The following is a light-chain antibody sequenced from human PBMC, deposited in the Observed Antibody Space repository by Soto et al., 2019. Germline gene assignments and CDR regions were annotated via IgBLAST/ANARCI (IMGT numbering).Light chain of an antibody. CDR2: DAS. CDR1: QSLSEW. CDR3: LQHKSFPWT. Sequence: DIPMTQTPSTLSASVGDTVTITCRASQSLSEWLAWYQQKPGKAPKLLIYDASSLERGVPSRFSGSGSGTEFTLTISSLQPDDFAIYYCLQHKSFPWTFGQGTKVEIK. V-gene: IGKV1-5*01. J-gene: IGKJ1*01.